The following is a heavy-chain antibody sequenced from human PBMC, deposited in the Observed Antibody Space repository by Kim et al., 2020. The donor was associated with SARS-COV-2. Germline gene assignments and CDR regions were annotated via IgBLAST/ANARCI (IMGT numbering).Heavy chain of an antibody. CDR1: GSSISPRY. Sequence: SETLSLTCSVSGSSISPRYWSWIRQPPGQGLEWIGYIYHSGSTNYNPSLKSRVSISVDKSKNQFSLTLTSVTAADTAVYICARHSHEDTSRFDFWGRG. CDR3: ARHSHEDTSRFDF. V-gene: IGHV4-59*08. D-gene: IGHD2-2*01. J-gene: IGHJ4*02. CDR2: IYHSGST.